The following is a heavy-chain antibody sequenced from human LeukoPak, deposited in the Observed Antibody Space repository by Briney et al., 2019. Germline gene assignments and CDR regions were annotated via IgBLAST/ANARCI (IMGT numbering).Heavy chain of an antibody. CDR3: ARRSFNSEFDY. CDR2: IYSGGST. Sequence: PGGSLRLSCAASGFTVSSNYMSWVRQAPGKGLEWVSVIYSGGSTYYADSVKGRFTISRDNSKNTLYLQMNSLRAEDTAVYYCARRSFNSEFDYWGQGTLVTVSS. V-gene: IGHV3-53*01. CDR1: GFTVSSNY. J-gene: IGHJ4*02. D-gene: IGHD3-10*01.